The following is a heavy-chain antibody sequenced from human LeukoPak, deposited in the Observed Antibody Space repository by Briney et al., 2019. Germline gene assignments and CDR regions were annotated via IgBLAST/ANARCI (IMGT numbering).Heavy chain of an antibody. D-gene: IGHD3-3*01. V-gene: IGHV3-74*01. CDR2: INSDGSST. CDR3: ARGPEIFGADY. Sequence: GGSLRLSCAASGFTFSSYWMHWVRQAPGKGLVWVSRINSDGSSTSYADSVKGRFTISRDNSKNTLYLQMNSLRAEDTAVYYCARGPEIFGADYWGQGTLVTVSS. J-gene: IGHJ4*02. CDR1: GFTFSSYW.